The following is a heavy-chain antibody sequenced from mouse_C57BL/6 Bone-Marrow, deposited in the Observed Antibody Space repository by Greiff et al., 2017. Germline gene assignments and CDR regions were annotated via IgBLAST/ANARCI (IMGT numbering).Heavy chain of an antibody. D-gene: IGHD2-2*01. J-gene: IGHJ2*01. CDR2: ISSGGSYT. CDR1: GFTFSSYG. V-gene: IGHV5-6*01. Sequence: EVQLVESGGDLVKPGGSLKLSCAASGFTFSSYGMSWVRQTPDKRLEWVATISSGGSYTYYPDSVKGRFTISRDNAKNTLYLQMSSLKSEDTAMYYCARQGLWLRHDYWGRGTTLTVSS. CDR3: ARQGLWLRHDY.